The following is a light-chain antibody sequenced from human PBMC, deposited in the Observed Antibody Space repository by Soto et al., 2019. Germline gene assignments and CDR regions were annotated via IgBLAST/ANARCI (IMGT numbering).Light chain of an antibody. J-gene: IGKJ5*01. V-gene: IGKV3D-20*01. Sequence: EIVMTQSPATLSVSPGERATLSCGASQSVSSSYVAWYQHRHGLAPRLLIHDASSRATGIPDRFSGTKSGTDCTLTIRRLEPEDAAVYYCQQYGSSPITFGQGTRLEIK. CDR2: DAS. CDR1: QSVSSSY. CDR3: QQYGSSPIT.